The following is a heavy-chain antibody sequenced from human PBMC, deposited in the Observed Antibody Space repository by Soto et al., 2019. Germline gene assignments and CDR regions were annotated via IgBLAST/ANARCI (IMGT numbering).Heavy chain of an antibody. J-gene: IGHJ4*02. CDR1: GGSFSGYY. CDR3: ARHGSY. CDR2: VYFSGTT. V-gene: IGHV4-34*01. Sequence: PSETLSLTCAVYGGSFSGYYWSWIRQPPGKGLEWIGSVYFSGTTYYNPSLKSRVTISVDTSKNHFSLRLSSVTAADTAIYYCARHGSYWGQGTLVTVSS.